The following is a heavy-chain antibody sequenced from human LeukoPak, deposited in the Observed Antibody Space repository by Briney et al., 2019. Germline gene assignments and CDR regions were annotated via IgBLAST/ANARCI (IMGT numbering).Heavy chain of an antibody. D-gene: IGHD3-9*01. Sequence: SGPTLVNPTQTLTLTCTFSGFSLSTSGVGVGWIRQPPGKALEWLALIYWDDDKRYSPSLKSRLTITKDTSKNQVVLTMTNMDPVDTATYYCAHAPNELRYFDWSLGYFDYWGRGTLVTVSS. J-gene: IGHJ4*02. CDR2: IYWDDDK. CDR1: GFSLSTSGVG. V-gene: IGHV2-5*02. CDR3: AHAPNELRYFDWSLGYFDY.